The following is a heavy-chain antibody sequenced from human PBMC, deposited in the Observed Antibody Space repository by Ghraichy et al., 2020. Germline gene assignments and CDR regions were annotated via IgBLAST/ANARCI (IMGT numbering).Heavy chain of an antibody. J-gene: IGHJ4*02. CDR1: GGSFSGYY. V-gene: IGHV4-34*01. CDR2: INHSGST. CDR3: AGGGYCSGGSCAPPAD. D-gene: IGHD2-15*01. Sequence: GSLRLSCAVYGGSFSGYYWSWIRQPPGKGLEWIGEINHSGSTNYNPSLKSRVTISVDTSKNQFSLKLSSVTAADTAVYYCAGGGYCSGGSCAPPADWGQGTLVTVSS.